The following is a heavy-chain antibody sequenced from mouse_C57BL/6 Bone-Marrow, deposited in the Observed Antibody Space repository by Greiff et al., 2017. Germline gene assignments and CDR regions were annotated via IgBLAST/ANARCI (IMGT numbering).Heavy chain of an antibody. J-gene: IGHJ2*01. Sequence: VQLQQSGAELVRPGASVTLSCKASGYTFTDYEMHWVKQTPVHGLEWIGAIDPETGGTAYNQKFKGKAILTADKSSSTAYMELRSLTSEDSAVXYCTRDPDSSGPDYWGQGTTLTVSS. CDR1: GYTFTDYE. D-gene: IGHD3-2*02. CDR2: IDPETGGT. V-gene: IGHV1-15*01. CDR3: TRDPDSSGPDY.